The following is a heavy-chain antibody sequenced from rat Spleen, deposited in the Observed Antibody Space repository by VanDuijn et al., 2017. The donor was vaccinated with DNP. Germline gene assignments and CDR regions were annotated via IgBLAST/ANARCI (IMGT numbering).Heavy chain of an antibody. V-gene: IGHV4-2*01. CDR2: INKDSSKT. CDR1: GFNFNNFW. J-gene: IGHJ2*01. Sequence: EVKLVESGGGLVQPGRSLRLACTASGFNFNNFWVGWVRQAPGKGLEWIGEINKDSSKTKYTPSLKEKFTISRDNAQNTLYLQMNKLGSEDTAIYYCARASGYDDYWGQGVMVTVSS. D-gene: IGHD1-7*01. CDR3: ARASGYDDY.